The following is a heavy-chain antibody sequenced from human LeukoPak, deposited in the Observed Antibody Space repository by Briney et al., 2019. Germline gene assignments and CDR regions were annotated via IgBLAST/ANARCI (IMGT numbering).Heavy chain of an antibody. J-gene: IGHJ4*02. D-gene: IGHD3-22*01. CDR2: INPNSGGT. CDR3: ARDRTYYDSSGSFDY. Sequence: ASVKVFCKASGYTFTGYYMHWVRQAPGQGLEWMGWINPNSGGTNYAQKFQGRVTMTRDTSISTAYMELSRLRSDDTAVYYCARDRTYYDSSGSFDYWGQGTLVTVSS. V-gene: IGHV1-2*02. CDR1: GYTFTGYY.